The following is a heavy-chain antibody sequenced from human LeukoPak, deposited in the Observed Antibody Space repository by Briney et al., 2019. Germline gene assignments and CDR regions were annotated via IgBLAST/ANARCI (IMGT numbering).Heavy chain of an antibody. CDR1: GFTFSSYEMN. Sequence: LRLSCAASGFTFSSYEMNWVRQAPGKGLEWIGYIYYSGSTYCNPSLKSRVTISVDTSKNQFSLKLSSVTAADTAVYYCAREPPTFWSGYSDAFDIWGQGTMVTVSS. CDR3: AREPPTFWSGYSDAFDI. D-gene: IGHD3-3*01. CDR2: IYYSGST. J-gene: IGHJ3*02. V-gene: IGHV4-30-4*08.